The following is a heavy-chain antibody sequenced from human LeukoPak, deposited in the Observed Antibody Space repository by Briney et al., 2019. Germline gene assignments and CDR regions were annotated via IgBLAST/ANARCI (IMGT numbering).Heavy chain of an antibody. CDR1: GGSISSYY. D-gene: IGHD6-19*01. CDR2: IYYSEST. J-gene: IGHJ4*02. CDR3: ARVSVAGPPTYYFDY. V-gene: IGHV4-59*01. Sequence: SETLSLTCTVSGGSISSYYWSWIRQPPGKGLEWIGYIYYSESTNYNPSLKSRVTISVDTSKNQFSLKLSSVNAADTAVYYCARVSVAGPPTYYFDYWGQGTLVTVSS.